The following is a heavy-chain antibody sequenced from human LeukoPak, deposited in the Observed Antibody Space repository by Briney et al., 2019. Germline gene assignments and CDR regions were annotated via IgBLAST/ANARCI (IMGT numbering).Heavy chain of an antibody. CDR2: IYYSGST. V-gene: IGHV4-59*08. D-gene: IGHD3-22*01. CDR1: GGSISSYY. Sequence: SETLSLTCTVSGGSISSYYWGWIRQPPGKGLEWIGNIYYSGSTFYNPSLKSRVTISIDTSKNQFSLKLSSVTAADTAVYYCARVADYYDSSGSNDYWGQGTLVTVSS. CDR3: ARVADYYDSSGSNDY. J-gene: IGHJ4*02.